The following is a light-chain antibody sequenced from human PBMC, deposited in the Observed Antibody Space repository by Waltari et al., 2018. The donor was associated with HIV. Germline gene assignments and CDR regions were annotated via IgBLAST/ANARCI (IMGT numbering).Light chain of an antibody. CDR3: CAYTGAYTSGV. V-gene: IGLV2-11*01. Sequence: QSALTQPRSVSGSPGKSVTSSCTGTRSDVGGYNYVSWYQQHPGKATKLLIHDVSTRPSGVPDRFSGSKSGNTASLTISGLQAEDEADYYCCAYTGAYTSGVFGAGTQLTVL. CDR1: RSDVGGYNY. J-gene: IGLJ3*02. CDR2: DVS.